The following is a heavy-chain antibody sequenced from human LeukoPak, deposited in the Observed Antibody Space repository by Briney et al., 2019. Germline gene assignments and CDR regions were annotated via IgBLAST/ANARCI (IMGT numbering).Heavy chain of an antibody. CDR2: IDPSDSYT. CDR1: GYSFTSYW. J-gene: IGHJ4*02. CDR3: ARHRSYDSSGYYLEAQDC. V-gene: IGHV5-10-1*01. D-gene: IGHD3-22*01. Sequence: GESLKISCKGSGYSFTSYWIGWVRQMPGKGLEWMGRIDPSDSYTNYSPSFQGHVTISADKSISTAYLQWSSLKASDTAMYYCARHRSYDSSGYYLEAQDCWGQGTLVTVSS.